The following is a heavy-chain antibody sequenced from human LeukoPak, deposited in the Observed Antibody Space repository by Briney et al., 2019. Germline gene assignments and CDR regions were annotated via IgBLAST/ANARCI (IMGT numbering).Heavy chain of an antibody. D-gene: IGHD3-22*01. CDR2: ISHDGSNR. V-gene: IGHV3-30*18. CDR1: GFTFSSYG. Sequence: PGRSLRLSCAASGFTFSSYGMHWVRQAPGKGLEWVAVISHDGSNRYYADSVKGRFTISRDNSKNTLYLQMNSLRAEDTAVYYCAKDLPYYYDSSGPDYWGQGTLVTVSS. J-gene: IGHJ4*02. CDR3: AKDLPYYYDSSGPDY.